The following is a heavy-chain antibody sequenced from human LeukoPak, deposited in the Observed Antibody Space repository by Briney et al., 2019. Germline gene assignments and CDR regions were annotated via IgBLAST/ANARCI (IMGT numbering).Heavy chain of an antibody. J-gene: IGHJ5*02. Sequence: SETLSLTCTVSGDSISKYYWSWIRQPAGKGLEWIGRIYASGSTNYNPSLKSRVTMSVDTSQNQFSLKLSSMTAADTGLYYCAKNGQRGFSFDPWGQGTLVIVAS. V-gene: IGHV4-4*07. CDR1: GDSISKYY. CDR3: AKNGQRGFSFDP. D-gene: IGHD2-8*01. CDR2: IYASGST.